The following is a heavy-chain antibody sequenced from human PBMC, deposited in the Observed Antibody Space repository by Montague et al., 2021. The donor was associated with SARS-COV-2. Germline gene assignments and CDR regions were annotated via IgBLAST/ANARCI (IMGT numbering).Heavy chain of an antibody. J-gene: IGHJ5*02. Sequence: SETRSLTCAVYGASFSGYHWTWIRQSPGGGLEWSGEVIHRRKTSYNPSLQSRLTMSFDTYKKQFYLRLSSVTAADTAVFFCATGIHIYETRGRRTGWLDPWGQGTLVTVSS. CDR2: VIHRRKT. V-gene: IGHV4-34*10. CDR3: ATGIHIYETRGRRTGWLDP. D-gene: IGHD7-27*01. CDR1: GASFSGYH.